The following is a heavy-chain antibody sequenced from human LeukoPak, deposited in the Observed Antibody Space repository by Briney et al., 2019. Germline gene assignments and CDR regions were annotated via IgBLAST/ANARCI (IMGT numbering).Heavy chain of an antibody. Sequence: QAGGSLRLSCAASGFTFSSYWMSWVRQAPGKGLEWVANIKQDGSEKYYVDSVKGRFTISRDNAKNSLYLQMNSLGAEDTAVYYCAREGSDWNYYYYMDVWGKGTTVTISS. V-gene: IGHV3-7*01. D-gene: IGHD6-19*01. CDR2: IKQDGSEK. CDR1: GFTFSSYW. J-gene: IGHJ6*03. CDR3: AREGSDWNYYYYMDV.